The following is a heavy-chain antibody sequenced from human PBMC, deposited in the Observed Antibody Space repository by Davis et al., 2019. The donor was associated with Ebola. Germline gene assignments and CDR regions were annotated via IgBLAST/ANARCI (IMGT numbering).Heavy chain of an antibody. CDR2: ISYNGGSK. CDR3: AKDKTTVTQYWYFDL. J-gene: IGHJ2*01. Sequence: GGSLRLSCAGTGLTFSDDAFHWVRQAPGKGLEWVAIISYNGGSKYYADSVKGRFTISRDNSKNTLYLQMNSLRAEDTALYYCAKDKTTVTQYWYFDLWGRGTLVTVSS. CDR1: GLTFSDDA. D-gene: IGHD4-17*01. V-gene: IGHV3-30-3*01.